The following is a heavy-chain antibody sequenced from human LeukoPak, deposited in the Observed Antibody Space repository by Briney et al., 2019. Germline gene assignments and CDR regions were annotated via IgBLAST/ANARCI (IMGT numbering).Heavy chain of an antibody. CDR3: AKDPVPGYRVFVDY. CDR1: GFTFSSYA. CDR2: ISGSGGST. J-gene: IGHJ4*02. Sequence: GGSLRLSCAASGFTFSSYAMSWVRQAPGKGLEWVSAISGSGGSTYYADSVKGRSTISRDNSKNTLYLQMNSLRAEDTAVYYCAKDPVPGYRVFVDYWGQGTLVTVSS. D-gene: IGHD6-13*01. V-gene: IGHV3-23*01.